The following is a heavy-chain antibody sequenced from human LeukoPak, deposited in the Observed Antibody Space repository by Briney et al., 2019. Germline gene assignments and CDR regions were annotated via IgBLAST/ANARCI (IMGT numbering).Heavy chain of an antibody. D-gene: IGHD2-15*01. J-gene: IGHJ4*02. CDR1: GFTFDDYG. CDR2: INWNGGST. CDR3: AKWGCSGGSCYPFDY. Sequence: GGSLRLSCAASGFTFDDYGMSWVRQAPGKGLEWVSGINWNGGSTGYADSVKGRFTISRDNAKNSLYLQMNSLRAEDTAVYYCAKWGCSGGSCYPFDYWGQGTLVTVSS. V-gene: IGHV3-20*04.